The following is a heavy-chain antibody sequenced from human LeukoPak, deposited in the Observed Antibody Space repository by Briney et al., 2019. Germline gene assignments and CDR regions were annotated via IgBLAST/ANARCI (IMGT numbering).Heavy chain of an antibody. CDR2: IIPIFGIA. Sequence: SVKVSCKASGGTFSSYAISWVRQAPGQGLEWMGRIIPIFGIANYAQKFQGGVTITADKSTSTAYMELSSLRSEDTAVYYCAREVRDGYNPYFDYWGQGTLVTVSS. CDR3: AREVRDGYNPYFDY. D-gene: IGHD5-24*01. J-gene: IGHJ4*02. V-gene: IGHV1-69*04. CDR1: GGTFSSYA.